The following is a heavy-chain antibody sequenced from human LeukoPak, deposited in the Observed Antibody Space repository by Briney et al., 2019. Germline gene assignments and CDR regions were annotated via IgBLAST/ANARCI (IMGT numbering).Heavy chain of an antibody. CDR3: ARSSPGAYGDYARQDY. V-gene: IGHV3-21*04. D-gene: IGHD4-17*01. J-gene: IGHJ4*02. Sequence: PGGSLRLSCAASGFTFSSYSMNWVRQAPGKGLEWVSSISSSSSYIYYADSVKGRFTISRDNAKNSLYLQMNSLRAEDTALYYCARSSPGAYGDYARQDYWGQGTLVTVSS. CDR1: GFTFSSYS. CDR2: ISSSSSYI.